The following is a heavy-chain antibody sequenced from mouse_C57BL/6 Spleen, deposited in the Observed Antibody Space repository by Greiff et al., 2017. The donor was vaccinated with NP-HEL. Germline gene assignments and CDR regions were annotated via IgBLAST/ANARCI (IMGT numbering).Heavy chain of an antibody. CDR1: GFSLTSYG. V-gene: IGHV2-3*01. D-gene: IGHD1-1*01. CDR3: AKTPGSSFPAAMDY. J-gene: IGHJ4*01. CDR2: IWGDGST. Sequence: VQVVESGPGLVAPSQSLSITCTVSGFSLTSYGVSWVRQPPGKGLEWLGVIWGDGSTNYHSALISRLSISKDNSKSKVFLKLNSLQTDDTATYYCAKTPGSSFPAAMDYWGQGTSVTVSS.